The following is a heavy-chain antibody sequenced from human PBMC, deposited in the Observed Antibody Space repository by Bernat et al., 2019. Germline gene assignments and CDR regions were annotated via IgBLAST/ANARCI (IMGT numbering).Heavy chain of an antibody. V-gene: IGHV1-2*04. J-gene: IGHJ1*01. D-gene: IGHD1-26*01. Sequence: QVQLVQSGAEVKTPGASVKVSCKASGYTFTGYYMHWVRQAPGQGLEWMGWINPNSGGTNYAQKFQGWVTMTRDTSISTAYMELSRLRSDDTAVYYCARGVFRVMGGSYYPEYFQHWGQGTLVTVSS. CDR1: GYTFTGYY. CDR3: ARGVFRVMGGSYYPEYFQH. CDR2: INPNSGGT.